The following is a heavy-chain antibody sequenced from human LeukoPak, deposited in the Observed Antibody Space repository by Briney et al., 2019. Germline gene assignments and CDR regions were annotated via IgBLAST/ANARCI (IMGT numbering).Heavy chain of an antibody. V-gene: IGHV3-30*18. J-gene: IGHJ4*02. Sequence: GGSLRLSCAASGFTFSSYGMHWVRQAPGKGLEWVAVISYDGSNKYYADSVKGRFTISRDNSKNTLYLQMNSLRVEDTAVYYCAKGEALDYWGQGTLVTVSS. CDR3: AKGEALDY. CDR2: ISYDGSNK. D-gene: IGHD1-26*01. CDR1: GFTFSSYG.